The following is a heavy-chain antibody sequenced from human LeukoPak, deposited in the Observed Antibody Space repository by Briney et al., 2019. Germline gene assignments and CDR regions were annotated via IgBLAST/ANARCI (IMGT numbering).Heavy chain of an antibody. CDR1: GYIFTSYA. Sequence: ASVKVSCKASGYIFTSYAMNWVRQAPGQGLEWMGWINTNTGNPTYAQGFTGRFVFSLDTSVNTAYRQISSLKVDDTAVYYCAREGGSSGYSYGYNWFAPWGQGTLVTVSS. CDR2: INTNTGNP. D-gene: IGHD5-18*01. CDR3: AREGGSSGYSYGYNWFAP. J-gene: IGHJ5*02. V-gene: IGHV7-4-1*02.